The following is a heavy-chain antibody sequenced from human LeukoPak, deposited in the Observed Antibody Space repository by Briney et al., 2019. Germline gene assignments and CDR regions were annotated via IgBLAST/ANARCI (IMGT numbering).Heavy chain of an antibody. V-gene: IGHV4-31*03. Sequence: TSETLSLTCTVSGGSIGSGGYYWSWIRQHPGKGLEWIGYIYYSGSTYYNPSLKSRVTISVDTSKNQFSLKLSSVTAADTAVYYCAREWDATADYWGQGTLVTVSS. CDR3: AREWDATADY. D-gene: IGHD1-26*01. J-gene: IGHJ4*02. CDR2: IYYSGST. CDR1: GGSIGSGGYY.